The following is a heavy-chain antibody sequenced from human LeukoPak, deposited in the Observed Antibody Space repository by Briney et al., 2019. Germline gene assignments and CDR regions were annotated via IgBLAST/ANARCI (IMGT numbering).Heavy chain of an antibody. V-gene: IGHV4-39*07. Sequence: SSETLSLTCTVSGGSISSSSYYWGWIRQPPGKGLEWIGSIYYSGSTYYNPSLKSRVTMSVDTSKNQFSLKLSSVTAADTAVYYCARGGYYYDSSGPYYFDYWGQGTLVTVSS. J-gene: IGHJ4*02. D-gene: IGHD3-22*01. CDR2: IYYSGST. CDR3: ARGGYYYDSSGPYYFDY. CDR1: GGSISSSSYY.